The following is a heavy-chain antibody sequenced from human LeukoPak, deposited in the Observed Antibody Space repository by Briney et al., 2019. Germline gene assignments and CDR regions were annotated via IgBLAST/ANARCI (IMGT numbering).Heavy chain of an antibody. CDR2: MNPNSANT. V-gene: IGHV1-8*03. D-gene: IGHD2-2*01. CDR3: ARAIRYQLLSDY. J-gene: IGHJ4*02. Sequence: GASVKVSCKTSGYTFSTYDINWLRQAAGQGLEWMGWMNPNSANTGFAQKFQGRAAITRDTSTATAYLELSSLTSEDTAVYYCARAIRYQLLSDYWGQGTLVTLSS. CDR1: GYTFSTYD.